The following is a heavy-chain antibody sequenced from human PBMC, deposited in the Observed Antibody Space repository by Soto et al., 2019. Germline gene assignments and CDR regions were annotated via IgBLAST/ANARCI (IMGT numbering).Heavy chain of an antibody. D-gene: IGHD6-6*01. Sequence: PDRSLRLSCAASGFTFSSYAMSWVRQAPGKGLEWVSAISGSGGSTYYADSVKGRFTISRDNSKNTLYLQMNSLRAEDTAVYYCANEGISSSGGYYYYGRDVWGQGSTETV. CDR1: GFTFSSYA. J-gene: IGHJ6*02. CDR3: ANEGISSSGGYYYYGRDV. CDR2: ISGSGGST. V-gene: IGHV3-23*01.